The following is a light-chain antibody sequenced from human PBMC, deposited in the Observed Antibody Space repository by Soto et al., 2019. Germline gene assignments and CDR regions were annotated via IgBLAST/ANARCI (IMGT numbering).Light chain of an antibody. CDR2: EAS. V-gene: IGKV1-33*01. CDR3: QQCDDFIT. Sequence: DIQMTQSPSSLSASVGDRVTITCQASQDIKNYLNWYQQKPGKDPKLLIYEASNLETGVPSRFSESGSGRSFTFTISSLQPEDIATYYCQQCDDFITFGGGTRIEIK. J-gene: IGKJ4*01. CDR1: QDIKNY.